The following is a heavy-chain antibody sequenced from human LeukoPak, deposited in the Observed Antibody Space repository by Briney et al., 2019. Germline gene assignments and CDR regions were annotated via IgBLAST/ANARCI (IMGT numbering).Heavy chain of an antibody. CDR2: IQQDGSEK. J-gene: IGHJ4*02. CDR1: GFTFSSYA. V-gene: IGHV3-7*01. CDR3: ATHDILTGYPYFDS. Sequence: GGSLRLSCAASGFTFSSYALSWVRQAPGKGLEWVANIQQDGSEKYYVDSVKGRFIISRDNAENSVFLQMNLLGAEDTAVYYCATHDILTGYPYFDSWGQGTLVTVSS. D-gene: IGHD3-9*01.